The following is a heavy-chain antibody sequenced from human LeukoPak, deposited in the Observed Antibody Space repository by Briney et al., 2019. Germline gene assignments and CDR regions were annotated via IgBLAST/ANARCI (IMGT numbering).Heavy chain of an antibody. V-gene: IGHV3-21*01. CDR3: ARDRSTGGYSYGRDYYFDY. D-gene: IGHD5-18*01. Sequence: GGSLRLSCAASGFTFSSYSMNWVRQAPGKGLEWVSSISSSSSYIYYADSVKGRFTISRDNAKNSLYLQMNSLRAEDTAVYYCARDRSTGGYSYGRDYYFDYWGQGTLVTVSS. J-gene: IGHJ4*02. CDR2: ISSSSSYI. CDR1: GFTFSSYS.